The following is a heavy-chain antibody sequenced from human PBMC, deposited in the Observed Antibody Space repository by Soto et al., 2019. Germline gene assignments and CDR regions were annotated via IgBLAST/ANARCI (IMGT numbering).Heavy chain of an antibody. Sequence: ASVKVSCKASGYSFTSYGIHWVRQAPGQRLEWMGWINAYSGNTKYSQKFQGRVTFTRDTSASTAYMEMTSLRSEDAAVYFCARDLDDILTGPNFDPWGQGTLVTVSS. V-gene: IGHV1-3*01. J-gene: IGHJ5*02. D-gene: IGHD3-9*01. CDR1: GYSFTSYG. CDR2: INAYSGNT. CDR3: ARDLDDILTGPNFDP.